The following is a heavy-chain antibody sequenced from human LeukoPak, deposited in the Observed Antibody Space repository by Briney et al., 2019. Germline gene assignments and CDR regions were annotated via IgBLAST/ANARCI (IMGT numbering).Heavy chain of an antibody. CDR1: GGSISSSSYY. Sequence: SETLSLTCTVSGGSISSSSYYWGWIRQPPGKGLEWIGSIYYSGSTYYNPSLKSRVTISVDTSKNQFSLKLSSVTAADTAVYCCARGYGDYGGPWGQGTLVTVSS. CDR3: ARGYGDYGGP. J-gene: IGHJ5*02. D-gene: IGHD4-17*01. V-gene: IGHV4-39*07. CDR2: IYYSGST.